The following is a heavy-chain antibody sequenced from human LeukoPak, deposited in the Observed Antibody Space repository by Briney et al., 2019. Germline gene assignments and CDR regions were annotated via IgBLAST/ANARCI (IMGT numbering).Heavy chain of an antibody. CDR2: ISSSSSYI. D-gene: IGHD3-10*01. CDR3: ARDRMRFGESTYYFDY. V-gene: IGHV3-21*01. J-gene: IGHJ4*02. CDR1: GFTFSSYA. Sequence: GGSLRLSCAASGFTFSSYAMTWVRQAPGKGLEWVSSISSSSSYIYYADSVKGRFTISRDNAKNSLYLQMNSLRAEDTAVYYCARDRMRFGESTYYFDYWGQGTLVTVSS.